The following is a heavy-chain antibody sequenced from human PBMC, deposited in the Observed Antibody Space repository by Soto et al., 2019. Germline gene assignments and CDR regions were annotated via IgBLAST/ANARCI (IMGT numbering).Heavy chain of an antibody. CDR2: IYYSGST. CDR3: ARDKRDLYYDSSPSGVDY. Sequence: SETLSLTCTVSGGSISSGDYYWSWIRQPPGKGLEWIGYIYYSGSTYYNPSLKSRVTISVDTSKNQFSLKLSSVTAADTAVYYCARDKRDLYYDSSPSGVDYWGQGTLVTVSS. V-gene: IGHV4-30-4*01. D-gene: IGHD3-22*01. J-gene: IGHJ4*02. CDR1: GGSISSGDYY.